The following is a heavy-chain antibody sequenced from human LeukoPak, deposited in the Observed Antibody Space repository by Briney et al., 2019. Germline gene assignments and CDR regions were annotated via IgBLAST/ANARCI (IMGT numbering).Heavy chain of an antibody. CDR3: ARVDPDSSSTLEVFDY. CDR2: IYYSGST. J-gene: IGHJ4*02. V-gene: IGHV4-59*01. D-gene: IGHD6-6*01. Sequence: SETLSLTCTVSGGAISSYYWSWIRQPPGQRLEWMGDIYYSGSTNYNPSLKSRVTISVDTSKNQFSLKLSSVPAADTAVYYCARVDPDSSSTLEVFDYWGEGTLVTVSS. CDR1: GGAISSYY.